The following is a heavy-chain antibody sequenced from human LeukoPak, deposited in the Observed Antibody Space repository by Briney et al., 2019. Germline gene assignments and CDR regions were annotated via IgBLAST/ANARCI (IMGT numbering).Heavy chain of an antibody. CDR3: AIVSYYYGSGSQDY. V-gene: IGHV1-18*01. J-gene: IGHJ4*02. Sequence: ASVKVSCKASGYTFTSYGISWVRQAPGQGLEWMGWISAYNGNTNYAQKLQGRVTMTTDTSTSTAYMELRSLRSDDTSVYHCAIVSYYYGSGSQDYWRQGTLVTVPS. CDR2: ISAYNGNT. CDR1: GYTFTSYG. D-gene: IGHD3-10*01.